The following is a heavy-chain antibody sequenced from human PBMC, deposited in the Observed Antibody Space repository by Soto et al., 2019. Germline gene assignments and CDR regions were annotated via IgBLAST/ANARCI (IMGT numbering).Heavy chain of an antibody. D-gene: IGHD3-22*01. CDR2: ITATGDRT. J-gene: IGHJ4*02. CDR3: ATMNGYFEY. Sequence: TGGSLRLSCADPGFRFSSYSMSWVRQTPGKGLEWVAAITATGDRTYYADSVTGRFTISRDNSKKTHYLQMTSLRAEDTAMYYCATMNGYFEYWGQGTPVTVSS. CDR1: GFRFSSYS. V-gene: IGHV3-23*01.